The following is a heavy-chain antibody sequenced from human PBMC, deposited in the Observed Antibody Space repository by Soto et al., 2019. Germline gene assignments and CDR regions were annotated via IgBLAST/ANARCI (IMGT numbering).Heavy chain of an antibody. CDR1: GGSISSGGYY. J-gene: IGHJ4*02. Sequence: SETLSLTCTVSGGSISSGGYYWSWIRQDPGKGLEWIGYIYYSGSTYYNPSLKSRVTISVDTSKNQFSLKLSSVTAADTAVYYCARMVVAATHYFDYWGQGTLVTVSS. D-gene: IGHD2-15*01. CDR3: ARMVVAATHYFDY. CDR2: IYYSGST. V-gene: IGHV4-31*03.